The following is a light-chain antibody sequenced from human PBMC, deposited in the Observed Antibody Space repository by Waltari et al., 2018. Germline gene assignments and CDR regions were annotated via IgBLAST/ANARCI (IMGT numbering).Light chain of an antibody. V-gene: IGKV1-5*03. CDR3: QQYSSFST. CDR1: QIVGSW. J-gene: IGKJ2*01. CDR2: MAS. Sequence: DIQMTQSPSTLSASVGDRVTISCRGSQIVGSWLAWYQQKTGKAPKLLIYMASSLGSGVPSRFSGSGSETDFTLTISSLQPDDFATYSCQQYSSFSTFGQGTKV.